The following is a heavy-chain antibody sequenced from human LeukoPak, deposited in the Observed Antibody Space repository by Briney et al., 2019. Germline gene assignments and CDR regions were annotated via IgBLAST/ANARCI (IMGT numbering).Heavy chain of an antibody. CDR1: GASFSSGDQY. CDR2: INHSGST. J-gene: IGHJ4*02. CDR3: ARGRSQGY. Sequence: PSETLSLTCTVSGASFSSGDQYWNWIRQPPGKGLEWIGEINHSGSTNYNPSLKSRVTISVDTSKNQFSLKLSSVTAADTAVYYCARGRSQGYWGQGTLVSVSS. V-gene: IGHV4-34*01.